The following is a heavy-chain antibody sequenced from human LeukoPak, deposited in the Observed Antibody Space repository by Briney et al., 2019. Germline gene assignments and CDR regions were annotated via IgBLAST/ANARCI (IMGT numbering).Heavy chain of an antibody. CDR3: ATDRSYYGDY. CDR1: GYTFTDYY. Sequence: ASVKISCKASGYTFTDYYMHWVQQAPGKGLEWMGRVDPEDGETIYAEKFQGRVTITADTSTDTAYMELSSLRSEGTAVYYCATDRSYYGDYWGQGTLVTVSS. J-gene: IGHJ4*02. D-gene: IGHD1-26*01. V-gene: IGHV1-69-2*01. CDR2: VDPEDGET.